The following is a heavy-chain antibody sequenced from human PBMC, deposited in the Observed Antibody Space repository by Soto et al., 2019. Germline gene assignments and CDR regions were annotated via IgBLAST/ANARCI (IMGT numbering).Heavy chain of an antibody. J-gene: IGHJ5*02. V-gene: IGHV4-59*01. CDR3: ARDHFLDFWSGSGWFDP. CDR2: IYYSGST. Sequence: SETVSLTCTVSGGSISSYYWSWIRQPPGKGLEWIGYIYYSGSTNYNPSLKSRVTISVDTSKNQFSLKLSSVTAADTAVYYCARDHFLDFWSGSGWFDPWGQGTLVTVSS. CDR1: GGSISSYY. D-gene: IGHD3-3*01.